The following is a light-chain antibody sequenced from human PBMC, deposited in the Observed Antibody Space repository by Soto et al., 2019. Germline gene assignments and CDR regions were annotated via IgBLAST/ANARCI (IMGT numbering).Light chain of an antibody. V-gene: IGKV4-1*01. J-gene: IGKJ3*01. CDR3: QQYYTTPLT. CDR1: QSVLQTSDNRNY. Sequence: DIVMTQSPDYLAVSLGERATINCKSSQSVLQTSDNRNYLAWYQQKPGQPPKLLIYWASTREFGVPDRFSGGGSGTDFTLPISTLQAEDVAVYYCQQYYTTPLTFGPGTKVDIK. CDR2: WAS.